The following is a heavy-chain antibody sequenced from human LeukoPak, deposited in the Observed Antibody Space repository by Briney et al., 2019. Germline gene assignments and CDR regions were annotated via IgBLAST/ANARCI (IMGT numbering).Heavy chain of an antibody. V-gene: IGHV4-39*07. J-gene: IGHJ3*02. Sequence: SETLSLTCTVSGGSISSSSYYWGWIRQPPGKGLEWIGSIYYSGSTYYNPSLKSRVTISVDTSKNQFSLKLSSVTAADTAVYYCARGGSYYDFWSGKGKAFDIWGQGTMVTVSS. CDR3: ARGGSYYDFWSGKGKAFDI. CDR1: GGSISSSSYY. CDR2: IYYSGST. D-gene: IGHD3-3*01.